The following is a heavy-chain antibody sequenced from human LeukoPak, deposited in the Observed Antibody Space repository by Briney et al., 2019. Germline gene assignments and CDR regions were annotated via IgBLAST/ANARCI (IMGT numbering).Heavy chain of an antibody. CDR2: ISYDGSNK. D-gene: IGHD3-22*01. CDR3: ARVVVGGYYYYFDY. Sequence: GGSLRLSCAASGFTFSSYTMHWVRQAPGKGLEWVAVISYDGSNKYYADSVKGRFTISRDNSKNTLYLQMNSLRAEDTAVYYCARVVVGGYYYYFDYWGQGTLVTVSS. V-gene: IGHV3-30-3*01. CDR1: GFTFSSYT. J-gene: IGHJ4*02.